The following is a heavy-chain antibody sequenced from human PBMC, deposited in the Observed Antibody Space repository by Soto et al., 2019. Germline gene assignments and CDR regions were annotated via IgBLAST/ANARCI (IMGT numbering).Heavy chain of an antibody. CDR1: GFSHRTSAVG. D-gene: IGHD2-15*01. CDR2: IYWDDDK. J-gene: IGHJ4*02. CDR3: AHLVVAGLTYYFDY. Sequence: SGPTLVNPTQTLALTCTFPGFSHRTSAVGVGWIRQPPGKALGWLAFIYWDDDKRYSPSLKSSLTITKDTSKNQVVLAMTNMDPVDTATYYCAHLVVAGLTYYFDYWGQGTLVTVSS. V-gene: IGHV2-5*02.